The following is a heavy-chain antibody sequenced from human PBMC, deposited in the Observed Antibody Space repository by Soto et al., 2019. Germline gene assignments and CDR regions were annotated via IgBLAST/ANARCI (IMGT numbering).Heavy chain of an antibody. V-gene: IGHV4-39*01. D-gene: IGHD2-2*01. J-gene: IGHJ6*02. CDR1: GGSITSVPYS. Sequence: QPQLQESGPGLVKPSETLSLTCTVSGGSITSVPYSWGWIRQPPEKGLEWIGTFYYSDKTHYNPSLERRLTMFLDTSENQFPLKVRSVTGADTAVYYCARLGGYCSSFRCQCYYAVDVWGQGTTVTVSS. CDR3: ARLGGYCSSFRCQCYYAVDV. CDR2: FYYSDKT.